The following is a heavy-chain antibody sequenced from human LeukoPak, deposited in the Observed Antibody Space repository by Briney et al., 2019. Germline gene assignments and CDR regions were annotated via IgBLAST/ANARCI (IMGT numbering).Heavy chain of an antibody. CDR3: AKTRRRGYSYGFDY. D-gene: IGHD5-18*01. Sequence: GGSLRLSCAASGFTFSSSGMHWVRQAPGKGLEWVAFIRYDGSNKYYADSVKGRSTISRDNSKNTLYLQMNSLRAEDTAVYYCAKTRRRGYSYGFDYWGQGTLVTVSS. V-gene: IGHV3-30*02. CDR2: IRYDGSNK. J-gene: IGHJ4*02. CDR1: GFTFSSSG.